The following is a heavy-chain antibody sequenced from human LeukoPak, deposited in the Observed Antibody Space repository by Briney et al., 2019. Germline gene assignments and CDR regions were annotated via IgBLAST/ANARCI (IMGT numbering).Heavy chain of an antibody. V-gene: IGHV3-23*01. CDR3: ARDRPNYYGSDGHYYRRDGDY. CDR2: ITSRGEST. CDR1: GFTFSIYA. J-gene: IGHJ4*02. D-gene: IGHD3-22*01. Sequence: GGFLRLSCAASGFTFSIYAMSWVRRAPGKGLQWVSSITSRGESTWYVDSVKGRFTITRDNSENTLYLQMHSLRAEDTAVYYCARDRPNYYGSDGHYYRRDGDYWGRGTLVSVSS.